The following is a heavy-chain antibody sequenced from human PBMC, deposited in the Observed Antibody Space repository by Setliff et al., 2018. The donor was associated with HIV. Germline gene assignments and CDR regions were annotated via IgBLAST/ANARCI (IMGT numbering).Heavy chain of an antibody. CDR2: IYYSGGT. J-gene: IGHJ3*02. V-gene: IGHV4-31*03. CDR3: ARGIYRPWGGYSAFATDAFET. Sequence: SETLSLTCTVSSGPISNGDFYWSWIRHHPGKGLEWIGYIYYSGGTYYSPSLKSRVSMSIDTFKNQFSLNLTSVTAADTAVYYCARGIYRPWGGYSAFATDAFETWGQGTLVTVSS. CDR1: SGPISNGDFY. D-gene: IGHD5-12*01.